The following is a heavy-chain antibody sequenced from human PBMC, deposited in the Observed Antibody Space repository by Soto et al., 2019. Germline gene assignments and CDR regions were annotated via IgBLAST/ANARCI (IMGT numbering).Heavy chain of an antibody. Sequence: GASVKVSCKASGGTFSSYAISWVRQAPGQGLEWMGGIIPIFGTANYAQKFHDRVTFTRDTSATTVYMELSSLTSEDTAVYYCARKDYYGAGVYYFDHWGQGTLVTVSS. J-gene: IGHJ4*02. CDR3: ARKDYYGAGVYYFDH. CDR1: GGTFSSYA. V-gene: IGHV1-69*05. CDR2: IIPIFGTA. D-gene: IGHD3-10*01.